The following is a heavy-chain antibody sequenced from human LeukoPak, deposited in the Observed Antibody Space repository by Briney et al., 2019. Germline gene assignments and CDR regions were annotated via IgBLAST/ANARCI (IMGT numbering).Heavy chain of an antibody. J-gene: IGHJ5*02. Sequence: SVKVSCKASGGTFSSYAISWVRQAPGQGLEWMGGIIPIFGTANYAQKFQGRVTITTAASTSTAYMELSSLRSEDTAVYYCARGGGSGSYYWFDPWGQGTLVTVSS. V-gene: IGHV1-69*05. CDR3: ARGGGSGSYYWFDP. CDR2: IIPIFGTA. CDR1: GGTFSSYA. D-gene: IGHD1-26*01.